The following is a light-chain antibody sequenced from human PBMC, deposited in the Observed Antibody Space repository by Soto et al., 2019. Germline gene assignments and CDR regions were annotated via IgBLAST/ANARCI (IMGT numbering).Light chain of an antibody. CDR3: QQVKSYPRT. CDR1: QAITNN. V-gene: IGKV1-9*01. J-gene: IGKJ4*01. Sequence: DIHLTQSPSSLSASVGDRVTITCRASQAITNNLAWYQQKPGNPPKLLIYEESTLHSGVPSRFSGRKVGTQCILTIDSLQPEDCATYSCQQVKSYPRTFGGGTKVEIK. CDR2: EES.